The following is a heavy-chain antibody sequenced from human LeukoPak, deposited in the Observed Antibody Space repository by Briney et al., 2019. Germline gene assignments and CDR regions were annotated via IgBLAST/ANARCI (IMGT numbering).Heavy chain of an antibody. V-gene: IGHV3-30*02. CDR3: AKDRVPAAIHGVDP. Sequence: PGGSLRLSCAASGFTFSSYGMHWVRQAPAKGLGWVAFIRYDGSNKYYADSVKGRFTISRDNSKNTLYLQMNSLRAEDTAVYYCAKDRVPAAIHGVDPWGKGTLVTVSS. J-gene: IGHJ5*02. D-gene: IGHD2-2*01. CDR1: GFTFSSYG. CDR2: IRYDGSNK.